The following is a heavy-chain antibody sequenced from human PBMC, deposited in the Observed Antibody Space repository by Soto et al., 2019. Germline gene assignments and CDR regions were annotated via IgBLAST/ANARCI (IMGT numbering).Heavy chain of an antibody. V-gene: IGHV4-34*01. Sequence: SETLSLTCAVYGGSFSGYYWSWIRQPPGKGLEWIGEINHSGSTNYNPSLKSRVTISVDTSKNQFSLKLSSVTAADTAVYYCARERYYGSGSYSQGFLIYSAQGSLVIGSS. CDR2: INHSGST. CDR3: ARERYYGSGSYSQGFLIY. D-gene: IGHD3-10*01. CDR1: GGSFSGYY. J-gene: IGHJ4*02.